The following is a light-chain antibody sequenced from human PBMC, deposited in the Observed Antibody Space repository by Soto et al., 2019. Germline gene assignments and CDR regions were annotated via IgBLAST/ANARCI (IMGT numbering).Light chain of an antibody. V-gene: IGLV1-40*01. CDR3: QSYDNSLSTYV. J-gene: IGLJ1*01. CDR1: SSNIGAGSD. CDR2: ANN. Sequence: QLVLTQPPSVSGAPGQRVTISCTGSSSNIGAGSDVHWYQQLPGTAPKLLIYANNIRPSGVPDRFSGSKSATSASLAITGLQAEDEADYYCQSYDNSLSTYVFGTGTKVTVL.